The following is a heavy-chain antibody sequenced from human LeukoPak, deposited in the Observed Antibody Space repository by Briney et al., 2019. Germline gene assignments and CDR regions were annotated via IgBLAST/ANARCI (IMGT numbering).Heavy chain of an antibody. V-gene: IGHV4-39*01. CDR3: ARHFPEAQAAAGTWVFDY. J-gene: IGHJ4*02. Sequence: SETLSLTCTVSGGSISSYYWGWIRQPPGKGLEWIGSIYYSGSTYYNPSLKSRVTISVDTSKNQFSLKLSSVTAADTAVYYCARHFPEAQAAAGTWVFDYWGQGTLVTVYS. CDR2: IYYSGST. D-gene: IGHD6-13*01. CDR1: GGSISSYY.